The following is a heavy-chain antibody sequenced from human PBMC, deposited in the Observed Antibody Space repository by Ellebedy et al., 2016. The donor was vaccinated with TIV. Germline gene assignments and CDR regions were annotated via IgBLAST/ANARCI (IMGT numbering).Heavy chain of an antibody. CDR2: LHGSGRGI. D-gene: IGHD5-24*01. CDR3: VKDQIAGDGRWVFDI. V-gene: IGHV3-23*01. J-gene: IGHJ3*02. CDR1: GFTFSSFA. Sequence: PGGSLRLSCAASGFTFSSFAMGWVRRTPGKGLEGVSGLHGSGRGIWYSDSVKGRFTISRDNSKNTLYLHMNSLSVEDTAIYYCVKDQIAGDGRWVFDIWGQGTVVTVSS.